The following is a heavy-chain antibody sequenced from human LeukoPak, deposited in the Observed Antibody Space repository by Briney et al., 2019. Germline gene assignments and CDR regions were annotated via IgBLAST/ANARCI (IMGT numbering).Heavy chain of an antibody. CDR2: ISGYNGYT. CDR1: GYTFTNYG. D-gene: IGHD3-10*01. Sequence: ALVKVSCKASGYTFTNYGVSWVRQAPGQGLEWMGWISGYNGYTNYAQKLQGRVTLTTDTSTSTAYMELRSLRSDDTAVYYCARDGSGVWFDYWGQGTLVTVSS. J-gene: IGHJ4*02. CDR3: ARDGSGVWFDY. V-gene: IGHV1-18*01.